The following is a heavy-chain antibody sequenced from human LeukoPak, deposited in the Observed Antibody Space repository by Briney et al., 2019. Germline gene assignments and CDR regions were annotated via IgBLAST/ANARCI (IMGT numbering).Heavy chain of an antibody. J-gene: IGHJ4*02. CDR1: GGSVSSGSYY. CDR3: ARVRSGDYVPDY. D-gene: IGHD4-17*01. Sequence: PSETLSLTCTVSGGSVSSGSYYWSWIRQPPGKGLEWIGYIYYSGSTNYNPSLKSRVTTSVDTSKNQFSLKLSSVTAADTAVYYCARVRSGDYVPDYWGQGTLVTVSS. V-gene: IGHV4-61*01. CDR2: IYYSGST.